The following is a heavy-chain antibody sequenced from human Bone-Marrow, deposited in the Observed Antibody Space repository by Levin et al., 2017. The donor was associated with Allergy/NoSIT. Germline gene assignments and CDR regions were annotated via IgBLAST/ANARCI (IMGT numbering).Heavy chain of an antibody. V-gene: IGHV1-3*01. CDR2: INAGNGNT. Sequence: VASVKVSCKASGYTFTSYAMHWVRQAPGQRLEWMGWINAGNGNTKYSQKFQGRVTITRDTSASTAYMELSSLRSEDTAVYYCARDPIVVVVAATRYYYYDGMDVWGQGTTVTVSS. J-gene: IGHJ6*02. CDR1: GYTFTSYA. D-gene: IGHD2-15*01. CDR3: ARDPIVVVVAATRYYYYDGMDV.